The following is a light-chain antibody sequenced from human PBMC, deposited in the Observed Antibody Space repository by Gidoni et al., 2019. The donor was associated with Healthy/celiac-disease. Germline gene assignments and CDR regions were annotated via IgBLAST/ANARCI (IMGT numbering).Light chain of an antibody. V-gene: IGKV1-5*03. J-gene: IGKJ4*01. CDR2: KAS. CDR1: QSISSW. CDR3: QQYNSYPLT. Sequence: DIQLTQSPSTLSASVGDRVTITCRASQSISSWLAWYQQKPGKAPKLLIYKASSLESGVPSRFSGGGSGTEFTLTISSPQPDDFATYYCQQYNSYPLTFGGGTKVEIK.